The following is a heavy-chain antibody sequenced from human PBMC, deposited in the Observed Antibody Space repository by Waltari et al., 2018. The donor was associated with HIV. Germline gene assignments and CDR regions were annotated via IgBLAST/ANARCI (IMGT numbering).Heavy chain of an antibody. J-gene: IGHJ4*02. Sequence: EVQLLESGGGLVQPGGSLRLSCAASGFTFSSYAMTWVRQAPGKGLEWVSAISDTGGSTYYADSVKGRFTISRDNSKNTLYLQMKSLRAEDTAVYYCAKVLSDIVVVGEDYWGQGTLVTVSS. V-gene: IGHV3-23*01. CDR1: GFTFSSYA. CDR3: AKVLSDIVVVGEDY. CDR2: ISDTGGST. D-gene: IGHD2-15*01.